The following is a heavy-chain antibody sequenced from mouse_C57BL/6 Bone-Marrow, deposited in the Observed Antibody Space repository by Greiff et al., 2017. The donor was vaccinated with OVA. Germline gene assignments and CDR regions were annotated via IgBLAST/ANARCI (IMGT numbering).Heavy chain of an antibody. V-gene: IGHV5-15*01. Sequence: DVKLVESGGGLVQPGGSLKLSCAASGFTFSDYGMAWVRQAPRKGPEWVAFISNLAYSIYYADTVTGRFTISRENAKNTLYLEMSSLRSEDTAMYYCARHNGNYRYFDVWGTGTTVTVSS. CDR1: GFTFSDYG. CDR2: ISNLAYSI. CDR3: ARHNGNYRYFDV. D-gene: IGHD2-1*01. J-gene: IGHJ1*03.